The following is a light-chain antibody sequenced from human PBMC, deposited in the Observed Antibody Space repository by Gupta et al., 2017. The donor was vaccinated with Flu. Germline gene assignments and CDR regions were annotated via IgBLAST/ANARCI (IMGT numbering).Light chain of an antibody. CDR2: DAS. Sequence: GDRATLSCRASQDIGTYLAWYQQKPGQAPRLLIYDASNRATGIPARFSGSGSGTDFTLTISSLEPEDFAVYFCQQRGKWPLTFGGMTKVEIK. J-gene: IGKJ4*01. CDR3: QQRGKWPLT. CDR1: QDIGTY. V-gene: IGKV3-11*01.